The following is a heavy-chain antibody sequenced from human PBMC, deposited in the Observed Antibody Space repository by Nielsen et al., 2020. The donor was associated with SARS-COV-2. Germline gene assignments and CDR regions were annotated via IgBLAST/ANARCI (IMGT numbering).Heavy chain of an antibody. CDR3: AKHHFSVGYFDY. D-gene: IGHD1-14*01. CDR1: GFTVSSNY. CDR2: ISGSGGST. Sequence: GESLKISCAASGFTVSSNYMSWVRQAPGKGLEWVSAISGSGGSTYYADSVKGRFTISRDNSKNTLYLQMNSLRAEDTAVYYCAKHHFSVGYFDYWGQGTLVTVSS. J-gene: IGHJ4*02. V-gene: IGHV3-23*01.